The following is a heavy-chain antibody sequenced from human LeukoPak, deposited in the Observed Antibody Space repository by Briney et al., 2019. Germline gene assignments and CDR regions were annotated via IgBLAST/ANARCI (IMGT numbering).Heavy chain of an antibody. CDR3: ARAFDP. J-gene: IGHJ5*02. V-gene: IGHV3-21*01. Sequence: GGSLRLSCAASGFTFTRYSMNWVRQAPRKGLEWVSSISGYSDYIFYADSVKGRFTISRDNAKNSLYLQMNSLRAEDTAVYYCARAFDPWGQGTLVTVSS. CDR2: ISGYSDYI. CDR1: GFTFTRYS.